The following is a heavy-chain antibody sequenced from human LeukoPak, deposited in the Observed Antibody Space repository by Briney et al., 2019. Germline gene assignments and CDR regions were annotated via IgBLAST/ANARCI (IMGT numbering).Heavy chain of an antibody. Sequence: SVKVSCKASGGTFSSYAISWVRQAPGQGLEWMGGIIPIFGTANYAQKFQGGVTITADESTSTAYMELSSLRSEDTAVYYCARVAARYYYDSSGYPDWGQGTLVTVSS. J-gene: IGHJ4*02. V-gene: IGHV1-69*01. CDR1: GGTFSSYA. CDR2: IIPIFGTA. CDR3: ARVAARYYYDSSGYPD. D-gene: IGHD3-22*01.